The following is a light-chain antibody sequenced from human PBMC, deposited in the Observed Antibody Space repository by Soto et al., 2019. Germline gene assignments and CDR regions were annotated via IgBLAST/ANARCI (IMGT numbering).Light chain of an antibody. CDR3: ATWDDSLNGVV. Sequence: SVLTQPPSASGTPGQRVTISCSGSSSNIGSNTVNWYQKFPGTAPKLLIYSSVLRPSGVPDRFSGSKSGTSASLAISGLQSEDEADYYCATWDDSLNGVVFGGGTKLTVL. J-gene: IGLJ2*01. V-gene: IGLV1-44*01. CDR2: SSV. CDR1: SSNIGSNT.